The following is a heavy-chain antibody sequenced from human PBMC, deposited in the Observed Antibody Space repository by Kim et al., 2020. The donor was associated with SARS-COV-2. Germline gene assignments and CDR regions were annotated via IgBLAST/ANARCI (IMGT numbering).Heavy chain of an antibody. J-gene: IGHJ5*02. CDR1: GGSISSYY. D-gene: IGHD2-15*01. V-gene: IGHV4-59*01. Sequence: SETLSLICTVSGGSISSYYWSWIRQPPGKGLEWIGYIYYSGSTNYNPSLKSRVTISVDTSKNQCSLKLSSVTAADTAVYYCARDIAGGFDPWGQGTLVTVSS. CDR3: ARDIAGGFDP. CDR2: IYYSGST.